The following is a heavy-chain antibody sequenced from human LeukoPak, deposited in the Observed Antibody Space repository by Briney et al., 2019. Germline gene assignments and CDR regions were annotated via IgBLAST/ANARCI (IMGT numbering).Heavy chain of an antibody. D-gene: IGHD5-18*01. V-gene: IGHV4-59*01. CDR1: GGSISSYY. CDR2: IYYSGST. Sequence: SETLSLTCTVSGGSISSYYWSWIRQPPGKGLEWIGYIYYSGSTNYNPSLKSRVTISVDTSKNQFSLKLSSVTAADTAVYYCARRGYSYYFDYWGQGTLVTVSS. J-gene: IGHJ4*02. CDR3: ARRGYSYYFDY.